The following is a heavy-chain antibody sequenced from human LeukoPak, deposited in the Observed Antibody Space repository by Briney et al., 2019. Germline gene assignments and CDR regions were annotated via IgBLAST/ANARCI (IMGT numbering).Heavy chain of an antibody. D-gene: IGHD1-26*01. CDR2: INANSGGT. CDR1: GYTFTGYY. Sequence: GASVKVSCKTSGYTFTGYYMHWVRQAPEQGREWMGWINANSGGTDYAQKFQGRVTLTRDTSISTVYMELSRLISDDTAVYYCASLVETAGCWGQGTLVTVSS. CDR3: ASLVETAGC. V-gene: IGHV1-2*02. J-gene: IGHJ4*02.